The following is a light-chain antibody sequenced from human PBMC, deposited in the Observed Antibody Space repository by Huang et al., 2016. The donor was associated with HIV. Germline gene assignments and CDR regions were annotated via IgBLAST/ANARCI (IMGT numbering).Light chain of an antibody. J-gene: IGKJ1*01. V-gene: IGKV2-30*01. Sequence: DVLLTQSPLSLPVTLGQPTFITCKSNQSLVYGDGNIYLTWFHQCPGHSPRRLIYKLSSRDTGVPDRFSGGGSGTDFTLWISEVEAEDVGDYYCMQASHGAATFGQGTRVDIK. CDR2: KLS. CDR1: QSLVYGDGNIY. CDR3: MQASHGAAT.